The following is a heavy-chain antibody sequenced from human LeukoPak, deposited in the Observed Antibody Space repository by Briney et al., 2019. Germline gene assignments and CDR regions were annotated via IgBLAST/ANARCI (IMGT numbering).Heavy chain of an antibody. V-gene: IGHV4-39*01. CDR2: IYYSGST. D-gene: IGHD3-10*01. J-gene: IGHJ4*02. CDR1: GGSISSSNHY. Sequence: PSETLSLTCTVSGGSISSSNHYWGWLRQPPGKGLEWIGSIYYSGSTYYNPSLKSRVTISVDTSKNQFSLKLSSVTAADTAVYYCARHRGYYGSGSKVDYGGQGTLVTVSS. CDR3: ARHRGYYGSGSKVDY.